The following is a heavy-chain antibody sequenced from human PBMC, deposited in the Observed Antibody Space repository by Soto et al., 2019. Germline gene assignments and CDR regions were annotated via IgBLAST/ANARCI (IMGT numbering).Heavy chain of an antibody. V-gene: IGHV4-30-2*01. Sequence: QVQLLESGSGLVKPSQTLTLTCAVSGDSISRGGYTWSWLRQPPGKGLEWIGYIYPSGNTYSNSSLSRRVGITADKYKNQFSLTLTSVTAADTAVYYCVRVVSEAFGRGFFDSWGQGTLVTVSS. CDR3: VRVVSEAFGRGFFDS. D-gene: IGHD3-10*01. J-gene: IGHJ4*02. CDR1: GDSISRGGYT. CDR2: IYPSGNT.